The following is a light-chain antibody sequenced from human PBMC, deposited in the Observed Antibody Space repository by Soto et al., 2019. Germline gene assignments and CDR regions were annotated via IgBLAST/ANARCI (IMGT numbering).Light chain of an antibody. V-gene: IGKV3-20*01. Sequence: EIVLTPSPGTLSLSPGEIATLSCTASENIKSTYLAWYQQKPGQSPRLLISGTSTRATGIPERFSGSGSGTDFTLTISRLEPEDFAVYYCQKYGTSPWRCGQGTKVAIK. CDR3: QKYGTSPWR. J-gene: IGKJ1*01. CDR2: GTS. CDR1: ENIKSTY.